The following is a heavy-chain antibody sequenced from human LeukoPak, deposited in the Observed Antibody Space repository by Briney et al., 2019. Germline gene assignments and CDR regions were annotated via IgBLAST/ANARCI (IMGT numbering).Heavy chain of an antibody. V-gene: IGHV3-21*01. CDR2: ISSSSYI. D-gene: IGHD2-8*02. Sequence: TGGSLRLSCAASGFTFSSYSMNWVRQAPGKGLEWVSSISSSSYIYYADSVKGRFTISRDNAKNSLYLQMNSLRAEDTAVYYCATGPSGYFFNYWGQGTLVTVSS. CDR3: ATGPSGYFFNY. CDR1: GFTFSSYS. J-gene: IGHJ4*02.